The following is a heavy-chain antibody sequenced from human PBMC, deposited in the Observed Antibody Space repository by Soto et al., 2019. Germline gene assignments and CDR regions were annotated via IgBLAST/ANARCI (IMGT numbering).Heavy chain of an antibody. CDR1: GYSFTNYW. V-gene: IGHV5-51*01. J-gene: IGHJ3*02. D-gene: IGHD1-26*01. Sequence: GASLKISCKASGYSFTNYWIGWVRQMPGKGLEWMAIVHPGDSDSTYSPSFQGQVTISADKSISTAYLQWSSLKASDTAMYYCARDRSNSRYDAFDIWGQGTMVTVSS. CDR3: ARDRSNSRYDAFDI. CDR2: VHPGDSDS.